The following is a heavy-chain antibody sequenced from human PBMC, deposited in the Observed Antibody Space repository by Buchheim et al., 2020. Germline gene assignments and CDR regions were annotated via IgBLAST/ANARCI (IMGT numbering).Heavy chain of an antibody. CDR2: ISGSGGST. CDR1: GFTFSSYA. D-gene: IGHD3-3*01. V-gene: IGHV3-23*01. J-gene: IGHJ4*02. Sequence: EVQLLESGGGLVQPGGSLRLSCAASGFTFSSYAMTWVRQAPGKGLEWVSAISGSGGSTYYADSVKGRFTISRDNSKNTLYLQMNSLRAKDTAVYYCAESTYYDFWSGYCSFDYWGQGTL. CDR3: AESTYYDFWSGYCSFDY.